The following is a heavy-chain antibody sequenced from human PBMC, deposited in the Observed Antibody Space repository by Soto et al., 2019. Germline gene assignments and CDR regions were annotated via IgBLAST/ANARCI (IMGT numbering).Heavy chain of an antibody. V-gene: IGHV3-21*01. D-gene: IGHD6-19*01. CDR3: ATEGEDSSGWYDY. Sequence: EVQLVESGGGLVKPGGSLRLSCAASGFTFSSYIMSWVRQAPGKGLEWVSAISSSSSYIYYADSVKGRFTISRDKAKNTLYLQTNSLRAEYTAVYYCATEGEDSSGWYDYWGQGTLVTVSS. CDR1: GFTFSSYI. CDR2: ISSSSSYI. J-gene: IGHJ4*02.